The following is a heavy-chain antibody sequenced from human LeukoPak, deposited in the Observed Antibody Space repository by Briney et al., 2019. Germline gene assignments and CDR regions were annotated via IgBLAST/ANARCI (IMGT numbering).Heavy chain of an antibody. J-gene: IGHJ4*02. CDR3: ARGLVTGYDFWSGYYRQLDY. CDR1: SDSISSSSYL. V-gene: IGHV4-39*07. Sequence: SETLSLTCSVSSDSISSSSYLWVWVRQPPGKGLEWIGDFYSNGHISYNPSLKSRVTISVDTSKNQFSLKLSSVTAADTAVYYCARGLVTGYDFWSGYYRQLDYWGQGTLVTVSS. CDR2: FYSNGHI. D-gene: IGHD3-3*01.